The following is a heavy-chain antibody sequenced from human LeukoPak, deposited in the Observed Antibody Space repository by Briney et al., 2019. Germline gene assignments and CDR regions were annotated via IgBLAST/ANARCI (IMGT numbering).Heavy chain of an antibody. CDR1: GGSISSYY. CDR2: IYTSGST. Sequence: SETLSLTCTVSGGSISSYYWSWIRQPAGKGLEWIGRIYTSGSTNYNPSLKSRVTMSVDTSKNQFSLKLSSVTAADTAVYYCARTHGDYVGLNYYYYMDVWGKGTTVTVSS. CDR3: ARTHGDYVGLNYYYYMDV. D-gene: IGHD4-17*01. J-gene: IGHJ6*03. V-gene: IGHV4-4*07.